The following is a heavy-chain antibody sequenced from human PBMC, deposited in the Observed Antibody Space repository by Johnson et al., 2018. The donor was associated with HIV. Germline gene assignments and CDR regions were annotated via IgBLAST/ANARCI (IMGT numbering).Heavy chain of an antibody. J-gene: IGHJ3*02. V-gene: IGHV3-15*01. Sequence: VQLVASGGGFPQRGGSLRLSCVSSAVTVSNTYMIWVRQAPGKGLEWVGRIKSKTDGGTTDYAAPVKGIFTISRDDSKNTLYLQMNSLTTEDTAVYYCTTAIVIDAFDIWGQGTMVTVSS. D-gene: IGHD3-16*02. CDR3: TTAIVIDAFDI. CDR1: AVTVSNTY. CDR2: IKSKTDGGTT.